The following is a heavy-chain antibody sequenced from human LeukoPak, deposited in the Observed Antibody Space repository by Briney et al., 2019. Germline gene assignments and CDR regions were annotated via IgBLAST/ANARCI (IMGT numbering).Heavy chain of an antibody. J-gene: IGHJ2*01. CDR2: ISSSSSYI. D-gene: IGHD6-13*01. CDR1: GFRFNTFW. CDR3: AREGYWSTNWYKFGSLLRYFDL. V-gene: IGHV3-21*01. Sequence: GGSLRLSCAASGFRFNTFWMSWVRQAPGKGLEWVSSISSSSSYIYYADSVKGRFHISTDNAKNSLFLQMNSLRVEDTAVYYCAREGYWSTNWYKFGSLLRYFDLWGRGTLVTVSS.